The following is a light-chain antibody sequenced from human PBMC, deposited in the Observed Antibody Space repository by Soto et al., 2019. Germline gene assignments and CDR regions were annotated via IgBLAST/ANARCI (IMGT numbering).Light chain of an antibody. V-gene: IGKV3D-20*02. Sequence: EIVLTQSPGTLSLSPGERATLSCRVSQSVSSSYLAWYQQKPGQAPRLLIYGASSRATGIPDRSSGSGSGTDFTLTISSLEPEDFAVYYCQQRSNWPRTFGQGTKVDIK. CDR1: QSVSSSY. J-gene: IGKJ1*01. CDR3: QQRSNWPRT. CDR2: GAS.